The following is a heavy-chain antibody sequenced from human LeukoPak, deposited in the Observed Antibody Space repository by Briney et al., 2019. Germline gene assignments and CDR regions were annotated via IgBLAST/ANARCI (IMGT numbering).Heavy chain of an antibody. D-gene: IGHD3-10*01. CDR2: ISSSSSYI. CDR1: GFTFSSYA. CDR3: ARDQDYYGSGSQY. V-gene: IGHV3-21*01. J-gene: IGHJ4*02. Sequence: PGGSLRLSCAASGFTFSSYAMNWVRQAPGKGLEWVSSISSSSSYIYYADSVKGRFTISRDNAKNSLYLQMNSLRAEDTAVYYCARDQDYYGSGSQYWGQGTLVTVSS.